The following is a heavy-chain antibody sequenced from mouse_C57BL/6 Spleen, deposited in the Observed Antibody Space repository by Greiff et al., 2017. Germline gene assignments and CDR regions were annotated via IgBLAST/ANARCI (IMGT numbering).Heavy chain of an antibody. J-gene: IGHJ4*01. CDR2: IDPNSGGT. CDR3: ARERLLSYFYAMDY. CDR1: GYTFTSYW. Sequence: QVHVKQPGAELVKPGASVKLSCKASGYTFTSYWMHWVKQRPGRGLEWIGRIDPNSGGTKYNEKFKSKATLTVDKPSSTAYMQLSSLTSEDSAVYYCARERLLSYFYAMDYWGQGTSVTISS. D-gene: IGHD2-3*01. V-gene: IGHV1-72*01.